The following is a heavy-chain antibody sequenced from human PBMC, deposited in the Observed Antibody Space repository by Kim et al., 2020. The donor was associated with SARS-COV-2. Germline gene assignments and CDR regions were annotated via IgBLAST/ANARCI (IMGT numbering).Heavy chain of an antibody. CDR2: INHSGST. CDR1: GGSFSGYY. CDR3: ARVIIGCSSTSCPPDGFDI. V-gene: IGHV4-34*01. Sequence: SETLSLTCAVYGGSFSGYYWSWIRQPPGKGLEWIGEINHSGSTNYNPSLKSRVTISVDTSKNQFSLKLSSVTAADTAVYYCARVIIGCSSTSCPPDGFDIWGQGTMVTVSS. D-gene: IGHD2-2*01. J-gene: IGHJ3*02.